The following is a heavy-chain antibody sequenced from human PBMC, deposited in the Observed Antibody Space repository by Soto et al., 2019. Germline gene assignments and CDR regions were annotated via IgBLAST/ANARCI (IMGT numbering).Heavy chain of an antibody. CDR2: IYYSGST. CDR1: GGSISSGDYY. CDR3: ARHSFNYDNSGYYYFYF. J-gene: IGHJ4*02. Sequence: PSETLSLTCTVSGGSISSGDYYWSWIRQPPGKGLEWIGYIYYSGSTYYNPSLKSRVTISVDTSKNQFSLNLSSVTAADMAVYYCARHSFNYDNSGYYYFYFWGPGILVTVSS. D-gene: IGHD3-22*01. V-gene: IGHV4-30-4*01.